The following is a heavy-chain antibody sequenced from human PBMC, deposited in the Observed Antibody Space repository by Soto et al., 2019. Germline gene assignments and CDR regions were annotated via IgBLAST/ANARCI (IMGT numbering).Heavy chain of an antibody. CDR2: IYYSGST. Sequence: SETLSLTCTVSGGSISSYYWSWIRQPPGKGLEWIGYIYYSGSTNYNPSLKIRVTISVDTSKNQFSLKLSSVTAADTAVYYCANNSQDYDFWSGYHDYYYYYYMDVWGKGTTVTVSS. D-gene: IGHD3-3*01. CDR3: ANNSQDYDFWSGYHDYYYYYYMDV. CDR1: GGSISSYY. V-gene: IGHV4-59*01. J-gene: IGHJ6*03.